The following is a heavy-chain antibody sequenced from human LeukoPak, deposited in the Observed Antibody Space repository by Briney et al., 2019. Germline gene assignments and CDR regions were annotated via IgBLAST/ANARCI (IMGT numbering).Heavy chain of an antibody. J-gene: IGHJ5*02. CDR2: INPSGGST. CDR1: GYTFTSYY. Sequence: ASVKVSCKASGYTFTSYYMHWVRQAPGQGLEWMGIINPSGGSTSYAQKFQGRVTMTRNTSTSTVYMELSSLRSEDTAVYYCARDLRHNWFDPWGQGTLVTVSS. CDR3: ARDLRHNWFDP. V-gene: IGHV1-46*01.